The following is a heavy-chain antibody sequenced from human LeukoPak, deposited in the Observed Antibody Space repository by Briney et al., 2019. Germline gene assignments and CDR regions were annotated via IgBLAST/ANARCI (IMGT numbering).Heavy chain of an antibody. Sequence: ASVKVSRKASRYNLRGYYMHWVRQAPGQGVEWMGWINAYNGGTNYAQDSQGRVTMTRDTSISTAYRKLNSLKSDDTAVYYCARAMNFGSGTLNYWAQGTLVTVSS. V-gene: IGHV1-2*02. CDR2: INAYNGGT. CDR3: ARAMNFGSGTLNY. D-gene: IGHD3-10*01. J-gene: IGHJ4*02. CDR1: RYNLRGYY.